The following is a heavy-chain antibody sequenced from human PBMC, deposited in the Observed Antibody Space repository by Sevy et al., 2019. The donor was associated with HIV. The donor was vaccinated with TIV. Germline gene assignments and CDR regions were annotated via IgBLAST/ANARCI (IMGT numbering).Heavy chain of an antibody. J-gene: IGHJ4*02. CDR3: PRVSMIVVVITDDWGYYVDY. D-gene: IGHD3-22*01. V-gene: IGHV4-39*02. CDR2: NYYGGSM. Sequence: SETLSLTCTVSGGSISSSGYYWGWIRQPPGKGLEWIGSNYYGGSMYYNPSLKSRITISVDTSKNHFSLKLSSVTAADTAVYYCPRVSMIVVVITDDWGYYVDYWGQGTLVTVSS. CDR1: GGSISSSGYY.